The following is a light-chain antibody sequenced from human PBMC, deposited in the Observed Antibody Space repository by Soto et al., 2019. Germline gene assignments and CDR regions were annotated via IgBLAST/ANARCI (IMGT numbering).Light chain of an antibody. CDR1: SSNVGKNF. Sequence: QSVLTQPPSVSAAPGQKVSLSCSGSSSNVGKNFVSWYQHVPGKAPKLLIYDNQKRPSGIPDRFSASKSGTLATLDITGLQTGDEADYYCGTWDSSLTIGVIFGGGTKVTVL. CDR3: GTWDSSLTIGVI. CDR2: DNQ. J-gene: IGLJ2*01. V-gene: IGLV1-51*01.